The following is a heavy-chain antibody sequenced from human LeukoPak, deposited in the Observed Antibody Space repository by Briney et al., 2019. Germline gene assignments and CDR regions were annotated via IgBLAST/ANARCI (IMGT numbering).Heavy chain of an antibody. D-gene: IGHD6-19*01. Sequence: GGSLRLSCAASGFTVSSNYMCWVRQAPGKGLEWVSVIYSGGSTYYADSAKGRFTISRDNSKNTLYLQMNSLRAEDTAVYYCARDVKYSSGPDEGNAFDIWGQGTMVTVSS. V-gene: IGHV3-66*01. CDR3: ARDVKYSSGPDEGNAFDI. CDR1: GFTVSSNY. CDR2: IYSGGST. J-gene: IGHJ3*02.